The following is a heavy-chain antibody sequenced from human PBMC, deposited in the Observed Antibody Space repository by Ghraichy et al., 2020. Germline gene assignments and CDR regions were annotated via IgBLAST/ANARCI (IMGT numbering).Heavy chain of an antibody. CDR2: IYTSGST. CDR1: GGSISSYY. CDR3: ARGAGLGTVTTSYYFDY. D-gene: IGHD4-17*01. Sequence: SETLSLTCTVSGGSISSYYWSWIRQPAGKGLEWIGRIYTSGSTNYNPSLKSRVTMSVDTSKNQLSLKLSSVTAADTAVYYCARGAGLGTVTTSYYFDYWVQGTLVTVSS. V-gene: IGHV4-4*07. J-gene: IGHJ4*02.